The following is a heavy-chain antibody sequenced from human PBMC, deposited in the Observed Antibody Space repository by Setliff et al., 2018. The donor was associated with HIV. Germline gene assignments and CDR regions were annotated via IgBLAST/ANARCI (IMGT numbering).Heavy chain of an antibody. CDR1: GFNFRSYG. CDR3: ASFYGDYGY. V-gene: IGHV3-48*02. D-gene: IGHD4-17*01. Sequence: GESLRLSCAASGFNFRSYGMTWVRQAPGKGLDWVAHIGSSNHGIHYTASVQGRFTVSRDNANNLLFLQMNNLRDEYTAVYYCASFYGDYGYWGHGTPVTVSS. J-gene: IGHJ4*01. CDR2: IGSSNHGI.